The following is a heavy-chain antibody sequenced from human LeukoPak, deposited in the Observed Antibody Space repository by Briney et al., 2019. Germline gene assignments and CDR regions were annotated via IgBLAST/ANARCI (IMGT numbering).Heavy chain of an antibody. D-gene: IGHD5-24*01. CDR2: ISSSGSTI. Sequence: GGSLRLSCAASGFTFSSFEMNWGGQAPGKGLEGGSYISSSGSTIYYADSVKGRFTISRDNAKNSLYLQMNSLRAEDTAVYYCARGRGDDDNFMGHGAYFDYWGQGTLVTVSS. V-gene: IGHV3-48*03. CDR3: ARGRGDDDNFMGHGAYFDY. CDR1: GFTFSSFE. J-gene: IGHJ4*02.